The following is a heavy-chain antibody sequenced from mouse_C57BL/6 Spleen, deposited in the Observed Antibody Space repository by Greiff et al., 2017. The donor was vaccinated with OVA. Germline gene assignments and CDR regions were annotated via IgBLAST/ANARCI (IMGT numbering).Heavy chain of an antibody. CDR2: IWRGGST. CDR3: AKNGIYYDYDDGFAY. Sequence: VQLQQSGPGLVQPSQSLSITCTVSGFSLTSYGVHWVRQSPGKGLEWLGVIWRGGSTDYNAAFMSRLSITKDNSKSQVFFKMNSLQADDTAIYYCAKNGIYYDYDDGFAYWGQGTLVTVSA. D-gene: IGHD2-4*01. V-gene: IGHV2-5*01. CDR1: GFSLTSYG. J-gene: IGHJ3*01.